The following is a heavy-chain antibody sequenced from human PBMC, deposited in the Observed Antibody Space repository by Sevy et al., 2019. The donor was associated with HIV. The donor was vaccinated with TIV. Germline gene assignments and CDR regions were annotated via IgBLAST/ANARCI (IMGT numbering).Heavy chain of an antibody. CDR2: IYYSGST. CDR1: GGSISSSSYY. V-gene: IGHV4-39*01. CDR3: ARHAAILAAFDI. D-gene: IGHD1-26*01. J-gene: IGHJ3*02. Sequence: SETLSLTCTVSGGSISSSSYYWGWIRQPPGKGLEWIGSIYYSGSTYYNPSLKSRVTISVDTSKNQFSLMLSSVTAADTAVYYCARHAAILAAFDIWGQGTMVTVSS.